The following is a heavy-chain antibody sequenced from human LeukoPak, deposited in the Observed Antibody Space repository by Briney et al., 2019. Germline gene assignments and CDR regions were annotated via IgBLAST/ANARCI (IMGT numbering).Heavy chain of an antibody. D-gene: IGHD3-10*01. CDR1: GFTFSSYS. J-gene: IGHJ4*02. V-gene: IGHV3-21*01. CDR3: ARDIYFGTPHIDY. Sequence: PGGSLRLSCAASGFTFSSYSMNWVRQAPGKGLEWVSSISSSSSYIYYADSVKGRFTISRDNAKNSLYLQMNSLRAEDTAVYYCARDIYFGTPHIDYWGQGTLVTVSS. CDR2: ISSSSSYI.